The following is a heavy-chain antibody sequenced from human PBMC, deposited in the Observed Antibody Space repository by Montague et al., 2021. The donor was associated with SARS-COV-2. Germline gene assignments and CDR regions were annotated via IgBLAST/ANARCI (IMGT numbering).Heavy chain of an antibody. D-gene: IGHD5-12*01. Sequence: SETLSLTCSVSGFSISSGFYWAWIRQSPGKGPEWIGTVYHSGYTXYNPSLKGHVTVSIDTTKNQFSLTVTSVTAADTAVYFCARRGYTGSDSFDYWGQGTLVTVSS. CDR3: ARRGYTGSDSFDY. J-gene: IGHJ4*02. V-gene: IGHV4-38-2*01. CDR2: VYHSGYT. CDR1: GFSISSGFY.